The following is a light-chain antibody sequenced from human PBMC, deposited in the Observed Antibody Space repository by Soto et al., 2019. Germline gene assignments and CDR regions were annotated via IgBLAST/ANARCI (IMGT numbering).Light chain of an antibody. CDR1: SSDVGGYNY. J-gene: IGLJ3*02. CDR2: EVS. Sequence: QSALTQPAAVSGSPGQSITISCTGTSSDVGGYNYVSWYQQHPCKAPKLMIYEVSNRPSGVSNRYSGSKSGNTAYLTISGLQAEEEADNYWRSDTSRSSRERLFCGGTKLIIL. CDR3: RSDTSRSSRERL. V-gene: IGLV2-14*01.